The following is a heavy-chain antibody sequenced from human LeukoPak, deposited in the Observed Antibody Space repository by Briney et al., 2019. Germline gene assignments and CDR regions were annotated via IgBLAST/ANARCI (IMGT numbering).Heavy chain of an antibody. J-gene: IGHJ3*02. D-gene: IGHD6-19*01. V-gene: IGHV3-21*01. Sequence: GGSLRLSCAASGFTFSSYSMNWVRQAPGKGLEWVSSISSSSSYIYYADSVKGRLTISRDNAKNSLYLQMNSLRAEDTAVYYCAREGGLGAGYAFDIWGQGTMVTVSS. CDR3: AREGGLGAGYAFDI. CDR1: GFTFSSYS. CDR2: ISSSSSYI.